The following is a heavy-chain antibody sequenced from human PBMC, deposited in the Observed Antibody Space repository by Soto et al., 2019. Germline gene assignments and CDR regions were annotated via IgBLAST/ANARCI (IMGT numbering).Heavy chain of an antibody. Sequence: GASVKVSCKASGYTFTSYGISWVRQAPGQGLEWMGWISAYNGNTNYAQKLQGRVTMTTDTSTSTAYMELRSLRSDDTAVYYCARDLARGFGVVRPDAFDIWGQGTRVTVSS. CDR1: GYTFTSYG. CDR3: ARDLARGFGVVRPDAFDI. J-gene: IGHJ3*02. D-gene: IGHD3-3*01. V-gene: IGHV1-18*01. CDR2: ISAYNGNT.